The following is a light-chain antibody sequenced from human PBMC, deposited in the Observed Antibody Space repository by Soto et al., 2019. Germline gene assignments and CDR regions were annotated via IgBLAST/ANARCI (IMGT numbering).Light chain of an antibody. J-gene: IGLJ3*02. CDR2: LNSDGSH. CDR3: QTWDTGIWV. CDR1: SGHSSSA. V-gene: IGLV4-69*01. Sequence: QLVLTQSPSASASLGSSVKLTCTLSSGHSSSAIAWHQQQPEKGPRYLMKLNSDGSHIKGDGIPDRFSGSSSGAERYLTIPSLQSEDEADYYCQTWDTGIWVFGGGTKLTVL.